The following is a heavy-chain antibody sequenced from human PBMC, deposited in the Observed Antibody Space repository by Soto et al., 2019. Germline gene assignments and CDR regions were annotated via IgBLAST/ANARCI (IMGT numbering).Heavy chain of an antibody. V-gene: IGHV1-18*01. Sequence: ASVKVSCKASGYTFASYGFSWVRQAPGQGLEWVAWISANSGDTNSAQKFQDRVTLTTDTSTSTAYMDLRSLRSDDTAVYYCARDFRDSCRGTSCIYFDYWSQGTLVTVSS. CDR3: ARDFRDSCRGTSCIYFDY. D-gene: IGHD2-2*01. CDR1: GYTFASYG. J-gene: IGHJ4*02. CDR2: ISANSGDT.